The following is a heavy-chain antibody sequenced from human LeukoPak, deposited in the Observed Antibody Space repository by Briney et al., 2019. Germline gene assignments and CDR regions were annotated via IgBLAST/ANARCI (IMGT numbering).Heavy chain of an antibody. CDR1: GLTFSSYW. CDR3: ARVYDFWSGYPPY. J-gene: IGHJ4*02. Sequence: GGSLRLSCAASGLTFSSYWMHWVRQAPGKGLVWVSRINSDGSSTSYADSVKGRFTISRDNAKNTLYLQMNSLRAEDTAVYYCARVYDFWSGYPPYWGQGTLVTVSS. V-gene: IGHV3-74*01. D-gene: IGHD3-3*01. CDR2: INSDGSST.